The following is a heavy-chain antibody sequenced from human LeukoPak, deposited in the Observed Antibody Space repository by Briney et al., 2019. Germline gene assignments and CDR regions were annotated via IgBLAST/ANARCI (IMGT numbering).Heavy chain of an antibody. D-gene: IGHD3-16*01. CDR3: AREWGYGMDV. J-gene: IGHJ6*02. Sequence: RASVKVSCKASGGTFSSYAISWVRQAPGQGLEWMGGIIPIFGTANYAQKFQGRVTITTDESTSTAYMELSSLRSEDTAVYYCAREWGYGMDVWGQGTTVTVSS. CDR2: IIPIFGTA. CDR1: GGTFSSYA. V-gene: IGHV1-69*05.